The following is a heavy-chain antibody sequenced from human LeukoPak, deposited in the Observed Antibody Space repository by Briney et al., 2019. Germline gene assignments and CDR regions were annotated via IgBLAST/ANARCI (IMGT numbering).Heavy chain of an antibody. D-gene: IGHD2-2*01. CDR1: GGTFSSYA. J-gene: IGHJ5*02. V-gene: IGHV1-69*05. CDR3: ARGVHCSSTSCYSGWFDP. Sequence: SVKVSCKASGGTFSSYAISWVRQAPGQGLEWMGGIIPIFGTANYAQKFQGRVTITTDESTSTAYMELSNLRSEDTAVYYCARGVHCSSTSCYSGWFDPWGQGTLVTVSS. CDR2: IIPIFGTA.